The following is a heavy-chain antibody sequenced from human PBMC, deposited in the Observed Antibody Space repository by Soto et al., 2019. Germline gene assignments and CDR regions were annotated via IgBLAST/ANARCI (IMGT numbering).Heavy chain of an antibody. J-gene: IGHJ6*02. CDR2: ISVYNGNT. Sequence: ASVKVSCKASGYTFNSYAISWVRQAPGQGPERMGWISVYNGNTNYAQKLQGRVTMTTDTSTTTAYMELRSLTSDDTAVYYCARDRDGFNTRQYGKDVCGQGSTVTVSS. CDR3: ARDRDGFNTRQYGKDV. CDR1: GYTFNSYA. D-gene: IGHD5-12*01. V-gene: IGHV1-18*01.